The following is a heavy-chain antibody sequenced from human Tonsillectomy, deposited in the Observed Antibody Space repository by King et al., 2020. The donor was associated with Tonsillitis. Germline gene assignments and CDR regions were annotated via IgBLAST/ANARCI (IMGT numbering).Heavy chain of an antibody. V-gene: IGHV4-59*01. J-gene: IGHJ4*02. CDR1: GGSISSYY. CDR3: ARDSGVFPNYFDY. D-gene: IGHD3-10*01. CDR2: IYYSGST. Sequence: QLQESGPGLVKPSETLSLTCTVSGGSISSYYWSWIRQPPGKGLEWIGYIYYSGSTNYNPSLKSRVTISVDTSKNQFSLKLSSVTAADTAVYYCARDSGVFPNYFDYWGQGTLVTVSS.